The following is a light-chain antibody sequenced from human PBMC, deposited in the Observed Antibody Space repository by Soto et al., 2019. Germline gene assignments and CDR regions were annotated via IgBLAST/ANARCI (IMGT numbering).Light chain of an antibody. V-gene: IGLV1-51*02. CDR1: SSNIRNNY. J-gene: IGLJ1*01. CDR3: GTWDSSLSGV. Sequence: QSVLTQPPSVSAAPGQKVTISCSGSSSNIRNNYVSWYQQLPGTAPKLLIYENNKRPSGIPDRFSGSKSGTSATLGITGLQTGDEADYYCGTWDSSLSGVFGTGTKLTVL. CDR2: ENN.